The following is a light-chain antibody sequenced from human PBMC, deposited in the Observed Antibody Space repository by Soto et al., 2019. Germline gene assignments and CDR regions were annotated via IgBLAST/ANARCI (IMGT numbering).Light chain of an antibody. J-gene: IGKJ5*01. CDR2: GGS. CDR1: QSVGSN. Sequence: DIVIRQCPPTLSVSPGERATISCTASQSVGSNLAWYHQKPGQAPSLLIFGGSTRATGIPARFSGSGSGTEFTLTISSLQSEDFAVYYCKQYNNWPITFGQGTRLEIK. V-gene: IGKV3-15*01. CDR3: KQYNNWPIT.